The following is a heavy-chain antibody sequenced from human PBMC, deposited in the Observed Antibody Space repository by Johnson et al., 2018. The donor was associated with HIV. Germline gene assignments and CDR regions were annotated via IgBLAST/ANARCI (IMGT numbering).Heavy chain of an antibody. V-gene: IGHV3-66*01. CDR3: ARGRYTTAEWDDAFDI. J-gene: IGHJ3*02. CDR1: GFTFSSNY. CDR2: IYSGGRN. Sequence: VQVVESGGGLVQPGGSLRLSCAASGFTFSSNYMSWVRQAPGKGLEWVAVIYSGGRNDYSDALKDRCITSRDNTKKTLYLQMNSMRAEDTAVYYCARGRYTTAEWDDAFDIWGQGTMVTVSS. D-gene: IGHD1-26*01.